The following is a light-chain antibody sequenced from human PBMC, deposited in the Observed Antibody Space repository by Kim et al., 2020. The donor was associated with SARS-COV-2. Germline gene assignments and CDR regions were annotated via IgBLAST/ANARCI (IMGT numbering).Light chain of an antibody. Sequence: VPPGDRASLSCRASQPVGINLAWYQQRPGQSPGTLIFGASTRAVGVPNRSTGSGSGTEFTLTINSLQSEDFAIYYCPQYNSWPYNFGQGTNLEI. CDR1: QPVGIN. V-gene: IGKV3-15*01. CDR2: GAS. J-gene: IGKJ2*01. CDR3: PQYNSWPYN.